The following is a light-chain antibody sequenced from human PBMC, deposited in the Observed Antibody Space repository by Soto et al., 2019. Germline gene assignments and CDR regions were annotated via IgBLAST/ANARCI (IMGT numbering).Light chain of an antibody. Sequence: EIVLTQSPGTLSLSPGARATLSCRASQSVSSTFLAWYQQKPGQAPRLLIYGVSKRATGIPDRFSGSGSGTDFKLTISRLEPEDFAVYFCGQFVGAPPRTFGQGTKVEIK. CDR2: GVS. J-gene: IGKJ1*01. CDR1: QSVSSTF. CDR3: GQFVGAPPRT. V-gene: IGKV3-20*01.